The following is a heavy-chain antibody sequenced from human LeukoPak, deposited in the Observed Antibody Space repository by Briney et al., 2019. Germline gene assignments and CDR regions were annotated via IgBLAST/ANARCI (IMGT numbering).Heavy chain of an antibody. CDR3: TTNDALDI. CDR1: GFAFSNAW. CDR2: IKKKGDIGPT. Sequence: GGSLRLSCAASGFAFSNAWMNWVRQAPGKGLEWVGHIKKKGDIGPTDYAAPVRGRFTISRDDSRNTVYLEMNSLKTEDTAVYYCTTNDALDIWGQGTMVTVFS. J-gene: IGHJ3*02. V-gene: IGHV3-15*01.